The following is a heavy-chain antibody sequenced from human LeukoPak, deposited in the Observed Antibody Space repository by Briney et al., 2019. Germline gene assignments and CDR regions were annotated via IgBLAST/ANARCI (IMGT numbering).Heavy chain of an antibody. CDR2: INTDGSST. D-gene: IGHD1-1*01. CDR1: GFTFSSYW. CDR3: ARDREDWNDAFDY. V-gene: IGHV3-74*01. J-gene: IGHJ4*02. Sequence: PGGSLRLSCAASGFTFSSYWMHWVRQAPGKGLVWVSRINTDGSSTSYADSVKGRFTISRDNAKNTLYLQMNSLRAEDTAVYYCARDREDWNDAFDYWGQGTLVTVSS.